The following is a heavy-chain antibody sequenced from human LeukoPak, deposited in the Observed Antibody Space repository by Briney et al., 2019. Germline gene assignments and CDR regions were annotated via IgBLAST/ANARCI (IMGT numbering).Heavy chain of an antibody. V-gene: IGHV3-48*03. CDR3: TRDRYSSGPVGAFDI. CDR2: ISSSGSTR. D-gene: IGHD6-25*01. CDR1: GFTFSAYE. J-gene: IGHJ3*02. Sequence: GGSLRLSCAASGFTFSAYEMNWVRQAPGKGLEWISYISSSGSTRYYADSVMGRFTISRDNAENSLFLQMNSLKVDDTAVYYCTRDRYSSGPVGAFDIWAHGTMLTVSS.